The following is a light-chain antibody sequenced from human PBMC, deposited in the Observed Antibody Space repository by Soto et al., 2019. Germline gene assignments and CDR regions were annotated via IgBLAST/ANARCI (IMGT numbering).Light chain of an antibody. CDR1: QSVSSSY. V-gene: IGKV3-20*01. CDR2: GTS. Sequence: EIVLTQSPDTLSLCPGERATLSCRASQSVSSSYLAWYQQTPGQAPRLLIYGTSNRATGIPDRFSGSGSGTDFTLTISRLEPEDFAVYYCQQYGNSRWTFGKGTKVESK. CDR3: QQYGNSRWT. J-gene: IGKJ1*01.